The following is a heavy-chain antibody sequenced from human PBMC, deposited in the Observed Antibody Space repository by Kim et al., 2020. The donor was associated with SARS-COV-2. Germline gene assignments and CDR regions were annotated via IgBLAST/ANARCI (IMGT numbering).Heavy chain of an antibody. CDR1: GGSSNYYY. J-gene: IGHJ4*02. CDR2: VLYTGAT. V-gene: IGHV4-59*08. Sequence: SETLSLTCSVTGGSSNYYYWSWLRQPPGRGLEWIGYVLYTGATKVNPSLQGRVTMSLGTSNSQFSLKMTSVTAADTAVYYWARQREKWRLECYFDLWGQGSRDTVFS. D-gene: IGHD2-21*01. CDR3: ARQREKWRLECYFDL.